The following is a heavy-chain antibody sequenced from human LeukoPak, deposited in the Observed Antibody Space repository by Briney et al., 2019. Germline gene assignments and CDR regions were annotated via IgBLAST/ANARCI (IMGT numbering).Heavy chain of an antibody. CDR2: ISSSGSTM. CDR1: GFTFSDYY. CDR3: ARESCSGGSCLRTFDY. Sequence: GGSLRLSCAASGFTFSDYYMSWIRQAPGKGLEWVSYISSSGSTMYYADSVKGRFTISRDNAKNSLYLQMNSLRAEDTAVYYCARESCSGGSCLRTFDYWGQGTLVTVSS. D-gene: IGHD2-15*01. J-gene: IGHJ4*02. V-gene: IGHV3-11*01.